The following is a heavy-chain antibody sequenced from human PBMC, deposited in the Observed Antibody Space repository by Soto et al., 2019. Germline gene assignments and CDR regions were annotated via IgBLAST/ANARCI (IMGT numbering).Heavy chain of an antibody. J-gene: IGHJ4*02. CDR3: ASGRDGYNLLDY. D-gene: IGHD5-12*01. V-gene: IGHV1-69*06. Sequence: QVQLVQSGGEVKKPGCSVKVSCKASGGTFSSYAISWVRQAPGQGLEWVGGINSIFGTANCAQKFQGRVTITADKSTSKAYRELSSLRSEATAVYYCASGRDGYNLLDYWGQGTLVTVSS. CDR2: INSIFGTA. CDR1: GGTFSSYA.